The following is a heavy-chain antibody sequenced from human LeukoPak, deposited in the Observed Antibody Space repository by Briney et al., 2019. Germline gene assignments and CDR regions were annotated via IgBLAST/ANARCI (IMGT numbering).Heavy chain of an antibody. CDR1: GYTLTELS. Sequence: GASVKVSRKVSGYTLTELSMHWLRQAPGQGLEWMGGFDPEDGETIYAQKFQGRVTMTEDTSTDTAYMELSSLRSEDTAVYYCATVRYYYDSSGYYPRNWFDPWGQGTLVTVSS. J-gene: IGHJ5*02. CDR2: FDPEDGET. CDR3: ATVRYYYDSSGYYPRNWFDP. V-gene: IGHV1-24*01. D-gene: IGHD3-22*01.